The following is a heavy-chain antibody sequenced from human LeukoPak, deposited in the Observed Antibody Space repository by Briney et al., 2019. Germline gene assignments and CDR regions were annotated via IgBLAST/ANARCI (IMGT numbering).Heavy chain of an antibody. Sequence: PGGSLRLSCTASGFTFGDYAMSWVRQAPGKGLEWVGFIRSKAYGGTTEYAASVKGRFTISRDDSKSIAYLQMNSLKTEDTAVYYCTRVGYCGGDCPRYAFDIWGQGTMVTVSS. CDR3: TRVGYCGGDCPRYAFDI. J-gene: IGHJ3*02. D-gene: IGHD2-21*02. V-gene: IGHV3-49*04. CDR1: GFTFGDYA. CDR2: IRSKAYGGTT.